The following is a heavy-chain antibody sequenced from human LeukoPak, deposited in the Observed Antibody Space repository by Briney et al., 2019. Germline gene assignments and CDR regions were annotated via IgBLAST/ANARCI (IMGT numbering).Heavy chain of an antibody. CDR3: ARDRGDTYYFDY. CDR2: ISSSSSYT. Sequence: GGSLRLSCAASGFTFGDYYMSWIRQAPGKGLEWVSYISSSSSYTNYADSVKGRFTISRDNAKNSLYLQMNSLRAEDTAVYYCARDRGDTYYFDYWGQGTLVTVSS. CDR1: GFTFGDYY. V-gene: IGHV3-11*06. J-gene: IGHJ4*02. D-gene: IGHD5-18*01.